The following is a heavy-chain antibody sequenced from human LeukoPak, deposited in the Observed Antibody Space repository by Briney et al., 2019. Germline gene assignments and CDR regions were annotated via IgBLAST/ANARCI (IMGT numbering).Heavy chain of an antibody. V-gene: IGHV4-61*02. CDR2: IYTSGST. J-gene: IGHJ6*03. CDR3: ASGGVVPATYYYYYYMDV. CDR1: GGSISSGSYY. D-gene: IGHD2-2*01. Sequence: SQTLSLTCTVSGGSISSGSYYWSWIRQPAGKGPEWIGRIYTSGSTNYNPSLKSRVTISVDTSKNQFSLKLSSVTAADTAVYYCASGGVVPATYYYYYYMDVWGKGTTVTVSS.